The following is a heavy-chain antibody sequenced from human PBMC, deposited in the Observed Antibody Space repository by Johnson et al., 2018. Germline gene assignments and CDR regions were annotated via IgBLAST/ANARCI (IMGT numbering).Heavy chain of an antibody. CDR3: NSVVGRGDDRSEYFQH. Sequence: QVQLVQSGAEVKKPGSSVKVSCKASGGTFSSYTISWVRQAPGQGLEWMGRIIPILGIVNYAQKFQGRVTITADKTTSTAYMELSSLRSEDTAVYDCNSVVGRGDDRSEYFQHWGQGTLVTVSS. J-gene: IGHJ1*01. V-gene: IGHV1-69*02. CDR2: IIPILGIV. CDR1: GGTFSSYT. D-gene: IGHD2-21*01.